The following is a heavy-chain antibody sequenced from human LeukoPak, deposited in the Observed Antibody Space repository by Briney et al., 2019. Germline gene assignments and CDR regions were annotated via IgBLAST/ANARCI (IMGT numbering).Heavy chain of an antibody. D-gene: IGHD4-17*01. CDR2: ISGSGGST. CDR3: AKDDRNYGDYVGY. Sequence: QAGGSLRLSCVASGFTVYNFAMSWVRQAPGKGLEWVSAISGSGGSTYYADSVKGRFTISRDNSKNTLYLQMNSLRAEDTAVYYCAKDDRNYGDYVGYWGQGTLVTVSS. CDR1: GFTVYNFA. V-gene: IGHV3-23*01. J-gene: IGHJ4*02.